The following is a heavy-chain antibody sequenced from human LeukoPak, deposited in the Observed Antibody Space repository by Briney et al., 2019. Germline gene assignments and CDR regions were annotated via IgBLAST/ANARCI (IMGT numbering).Heavy chain of an antibody. CDR2: IYPGDSGT. Sequence: GESLKISCEGSGYIFTSYWIAWVRQMPGKGLEWMGIIYPGDSGTRYSPSFQGQVTISADESISTAYLQWSSLKASDTAIYYCARLTAAAVDYWGQGTLVTVSS. J-gene: IGHJ4*02. V-gene: IGHV5-51*01. D-gene: IGHD6-13*01. CDR1: GYIFTSYW. CDR3: ARLTAAAVDY.